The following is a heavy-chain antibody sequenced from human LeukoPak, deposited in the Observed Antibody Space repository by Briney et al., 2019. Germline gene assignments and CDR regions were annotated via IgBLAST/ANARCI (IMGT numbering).Heavy chain of an antibody. D-gene: IGHD3-10*01. Sequence: GGSLRLSCAASGFTFSSYNMNWVRQAPGKGLEWVSSISGSSSYIYYADSVKGRFTISRGNAKNSLYLQMNSLRAEDTAVYYCARHGNYYGSGSYYWGQGTLVTVSS. CDR1: GFTFSSYN. CDR3: ARHGNYYGSGSYY. V-gene: IGHV3-21*01. J-gene: IGHJ4*02. CDR2: ISGSSSYI.